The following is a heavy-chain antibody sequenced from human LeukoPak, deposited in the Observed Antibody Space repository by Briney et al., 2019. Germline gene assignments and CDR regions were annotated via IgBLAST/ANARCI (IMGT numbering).Heavy chain of an antibody. Sequence: PGRSLRLSCAVSGFTFSSYAMHWVRQAPGKGLEWVAVISFDGTNKYYADLVKGRFTISKDHAKNTLYLQMNSLRTEDTAVYYCARDRYHGDRYYYYYGMDVWAKGPRSPSR. CDR3: ARDRYHGDRYYYYYGMDV. CDR2: ISFDGTNK. D-gene: IGHD4-17*01. CDR1: GFTFSSYA. J-gene: IGHJ6*02. V-gene: IGHV3-30*01.